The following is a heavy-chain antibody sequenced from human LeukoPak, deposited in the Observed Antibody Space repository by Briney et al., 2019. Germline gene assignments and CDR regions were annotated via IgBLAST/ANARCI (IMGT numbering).Heavy chain of an antibody. CDR3: AKGGGIPSNDAFDI. Sequence: GGSLRLSCAASGFTFTTYWMHWVRQVPGKGLVWVARIKGDGSSTRHADSMKGRFTISRDNAKNTLYLQMNSLRAEDTAVYYCAKGGGIPSNDAFDIWGQGTMVTVSS. CDR2: IKGDGSST. V-gene: IGHV3-74*01. J-gene: IGHJ3*02. D-gene: IGHD2-15*01. CDR1: GFTFTTYW.